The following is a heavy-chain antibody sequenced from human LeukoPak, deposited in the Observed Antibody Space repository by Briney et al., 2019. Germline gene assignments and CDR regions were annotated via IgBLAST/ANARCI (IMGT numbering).Heavy chain of an antibody. J-gene: IGHJ4*02. D-gene: IGHD3-22*01. CDR2: ISWNSGSI. V-gene: IGHV3-9*01. CDR3: AKGHYYDSSGLPNDFDY. CDR1: GFSFDDYA. Sequence: GRSLRLSCAASGFSFDDYAMHWVRQAPGEGLEWVSGISWNSGSIGYADSVKGRFTISRDNAKNSLYLQMNSLRAEDTALYYCAKGHYYDSSGLPNDFDYWGQGTLVTVSS.